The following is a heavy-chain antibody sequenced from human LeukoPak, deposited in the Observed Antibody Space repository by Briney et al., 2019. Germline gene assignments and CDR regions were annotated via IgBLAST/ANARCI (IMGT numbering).Heavy chain of an antibody. D-gene: IGHD3-22*01. Sequence: GGSLRLSCAASGFTFSDYYMSWVRQAPGKGLEWVSYISPRGSTTYYADSVKGRFTISRDNAKNSLYLQMNSLRAEDTAVYYCARDLYDSGFDYWGQGTLVTVSS. CDR1: GFTFSDYY. CDR2: ISPRGSTT. J-gene: IGHJ4*02. V-gene: IGHV3-11*01. CDR3: ARDLYDSGFDY.